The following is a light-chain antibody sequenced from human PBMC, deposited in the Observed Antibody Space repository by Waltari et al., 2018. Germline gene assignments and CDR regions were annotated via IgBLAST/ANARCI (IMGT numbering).Light chain of an antibody. J-gene: IGLJ1*01. V-gene: IGLV3-21*04. Sequence: SYVLTQPPSLSVAPGETATITCGGNYIGSKSVHWYQQKPGQAPVLAIFYDSDRPSRIPDRVSGANSGNPATLNISSVEGGDEADYYCQVWDSGSDHYVFGTGTKVTVL. CDR1: YIGSKS. CDR2: YDS. CDR3: QVWDSGSDHYV.